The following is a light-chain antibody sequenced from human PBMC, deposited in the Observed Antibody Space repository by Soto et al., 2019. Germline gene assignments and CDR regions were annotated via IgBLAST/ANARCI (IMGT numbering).Light chain of an antibody. Sequence: QSALTQPASVSGSPGQSITISCTGTISDIGGYNFISWYQHHPGKAPKLVTYDVNNRPSGISYRFSGSKSGNTASLTISGLQAEDEADYYCASYTRTTTLVFGGGTKVTVL. CDR3: ASYTRTTTLV. V-gene: IGLV2-14*01. CDR2: DVN. J-gene: IGLJ2*01. CDR1: ISDIGGYNF.